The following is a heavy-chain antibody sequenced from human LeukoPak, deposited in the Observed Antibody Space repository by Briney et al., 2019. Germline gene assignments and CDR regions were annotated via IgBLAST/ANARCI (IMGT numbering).Heavy chain of an antibody. CDR1: GFTFRSYA. Sequence: GGSLRLSCAAPGFTFRSYAMSWVRQAPGKGLGWVSTISGSGGSTFYADSVKGRFTISRDNSKNTLYLQMNSPRVEDTAVYYCAKVKGGITVAPDYWGQGTLVTVSS. V-gene: IGHV3-23*01. CDR2: ISGSGGST. CDR3: AKVKGGITVAPDY. J-gene: IGHJ4*02. D-gene: IGHD6-19*01.